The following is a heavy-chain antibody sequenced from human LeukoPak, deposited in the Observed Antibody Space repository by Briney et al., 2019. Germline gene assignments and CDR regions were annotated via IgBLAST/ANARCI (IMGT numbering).Heavy chain of an antibody. J-gene: IGHJ4*02. V-gene: IGHV3-20*04. CDR2: INWNGGST. CDR3: ARVIQVDYDFWSGYHAVDY. D-gene: IGHD3-3*01. Sequence: GGSLRLSCAASGLTFDDYGMSWVRQAPGKGLEWVSGINWNGGSTVYADSVKGRFTISRDNAKNSLYLQMNSLRAEDTALYYCARVIQVDYDFWSGYHAVDYWGQGTLVTVSS. CDR1: GLTFDDYG.